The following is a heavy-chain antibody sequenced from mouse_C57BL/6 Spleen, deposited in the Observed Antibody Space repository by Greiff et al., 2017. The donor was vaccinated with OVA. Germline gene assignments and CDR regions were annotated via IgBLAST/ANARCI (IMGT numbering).Heavy chain of an antibody. J-gene: IGHJ1*03. V-gene: IGHV1-4*01. CDR2: INPSSGYT. CDR3: AKPPLLRAWYFDV. CDR1: GYTFTSYT. Sequence: VQRVESGAELARPGASVKMSCKASGYTFTSYTMHWVKQRPGQGLEWIGYINPSSGYTKYNQKFKDKATLTADKSSSTAYMQLSSLTSEDSAVYYCAKPPLLRAWYFDVWGTGTTVTVSS. D-gene: IGHD1-1*01.